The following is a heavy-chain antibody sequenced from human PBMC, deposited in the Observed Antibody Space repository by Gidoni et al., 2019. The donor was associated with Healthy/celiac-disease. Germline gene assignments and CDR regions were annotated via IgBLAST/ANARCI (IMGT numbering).Heavy chain of an antibody. Sequence: VQLVESGGGVVQPGRSLRLSSAASGFTFSNYGMHWVRQDPGKGLEWVAVISYDAINKYYADSVKGRFTISRDNSKNTLYLQMNSLRAEDTAVYYCAKVVPAYLYYYYGMDVWGQGTTVTVSS. CDR1: GFTFSNYG. D-gene: IGHD2-2*01. CDR3: AKVVPAYLYYYYGMDV. J-gene: IGHJ6*02. CDR2: ISYDAINK. V-gene: IGHV3-30*18.